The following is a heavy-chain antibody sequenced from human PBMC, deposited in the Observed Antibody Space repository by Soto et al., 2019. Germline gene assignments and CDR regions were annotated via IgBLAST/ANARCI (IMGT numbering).Heavy chain of an antibody. CDR2: INHSGST. Sequence: SETLSLTCAVYGGSFSGYYWSWIRQPPGKGLEWIGEINHSGSTNYNPSLKGRVTISVDTSKNQFSLKLSSVTAADTAVYYCARGSGRYGHSNWFDPWGQGTLVTVSS. V-gene: IGHV4-34*01. CDR3: ARGSGRYGHSNWFDP. D-gene: IGHD5-18*01. J-gene: IGHJ5*02. CDR1: GGSFSGYY.